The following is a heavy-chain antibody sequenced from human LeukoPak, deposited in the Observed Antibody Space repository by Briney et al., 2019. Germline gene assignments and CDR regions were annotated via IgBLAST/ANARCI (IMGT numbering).Heavy chain of an antibody. Sequence: GGSLRLSCAASGFTFSSHGMHWVRQAPGKGLEWVAVISYDGSNKYYADSVKGRFTISRDHSKNTLYLQMNSLRAEDTAVYYCAGEITMVRGKSSAYYYGMDVWGKGTTVTVSS. CDR2: ISYDGSNK. CDR3: AGEITMVRGKSSAYYYGMDV. J-gene: IGHJ6*04. CDR1: GFTFSSHG. V-gene: IGHV3-30*03. D-gene: IGHD3-10*01.